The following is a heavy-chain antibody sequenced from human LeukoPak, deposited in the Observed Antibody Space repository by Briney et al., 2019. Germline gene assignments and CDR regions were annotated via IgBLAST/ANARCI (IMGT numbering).Heavy chain of an antibody. V-gene: IGHV1-2*04. CDR2: INPNTGDT. J-gene: IGHJ3*02. Sequence: ASVKVSCKASGYTFTAYYMHWVRQAPGQGLEWLGWINPNTGDTNYAQKFQGWVTMTRDTSINTAYMELSSLRSDDTAVYYCAKDEKGYYHDTSGYPDAFDIWGQGTMVTVSS. CDR1: GYTFTAYY. CDR3: AKDEKGYYHDTSGYPDAFDI. D-gene: IGHD3-22*01.